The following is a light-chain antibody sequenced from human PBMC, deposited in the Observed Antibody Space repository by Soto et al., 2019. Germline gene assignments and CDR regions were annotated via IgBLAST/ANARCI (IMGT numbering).Light chain of an antibody. CDR2: YDD. J-gene: IGLJ2*01. Sequence: QSVLTQPPSVSEAPRQRVTISCSGSSSNIGNNAVNWYQQLPGKAPKLLIYYDDLLPSGVSDRFSGSKSGTSASLAISGLQSEDEADYYCAAWDDSLLHVVFGGGTKVTVL. V-gene: IGLV1-36*01. CDR3: AAWDDSLLHVV. CDR1: SSNIGNNA.